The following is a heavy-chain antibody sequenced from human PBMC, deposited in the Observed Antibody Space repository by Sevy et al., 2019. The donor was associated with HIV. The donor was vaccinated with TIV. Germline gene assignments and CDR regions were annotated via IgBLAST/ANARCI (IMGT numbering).Heavy chain of an antibody. CDR1: GFTFSSYA. D-gene: IGHD2-2*01. CDR2: ISDRGGST. CDR3: AKDTCSSTSCYYQDAFDI. J-gene: IGHJ3*02. V-gene: IGHV3-23*01. Sequence: GSLRLSCAASGFTFSSYAMSWVRQAPGKGLEWVSGISDRGGSTYYADSVKGRFTISRDNSKNTLYLQMNSLRAEDTAVYYCAKDTCSSTSCYYQDAFDIWGQGTMVTVSS.